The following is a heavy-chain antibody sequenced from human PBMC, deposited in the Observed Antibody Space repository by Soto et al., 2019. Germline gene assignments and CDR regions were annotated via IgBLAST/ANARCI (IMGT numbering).Heavy chain of an antibody. D-gene: IGHD1-26*01. V-gene: IGHV1-69*12. J-gene: IGHJ4*02. CDR1: GGTFSSYA. Sequence: QVQLVQSGAEVKKPGSSVKVSCKASGGTFSSYAISWVRQAPGQGLEWMGGIIPIFGTANYAQKFQGRVTITVDDLTITAYMERSSLRSEDIAMYYPARDRAVSYDSSDYWGQGTLVTVSS. CDR2: IIPIFGTA. CDR3: ARDRAVSYDSSDY.